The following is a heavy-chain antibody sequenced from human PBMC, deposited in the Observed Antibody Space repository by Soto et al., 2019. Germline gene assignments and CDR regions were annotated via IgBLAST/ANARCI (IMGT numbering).Heavy chain of an antibody. CDR1: GYTFVSYG. Sequence: QVQLVQSGSDVKRAGASVRVSCKASGYTFVSYGLSWVRQAPGQGLEWMGWISAYNGNTGYAEQFQDRVTLTTDTSTSTAYLELRSLRFDDTAIYYCARDRADFYDSSTAFGDIWGPGTLVTVS. D-gene: IGHD3-10*01. J-gene: IGHJ4*02. CDR2: ISAYNGNT. CDR3: ARDRADFYDSSTAFGDI. V-gene: IGHV1-18*04.